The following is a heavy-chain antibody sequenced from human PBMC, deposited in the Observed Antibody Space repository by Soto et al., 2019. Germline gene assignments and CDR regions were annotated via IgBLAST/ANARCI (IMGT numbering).Heavy chain of an antibody. CDR2: IYHSGST. D-gene: IGHD4-4*01. CDR3: ARGMTTVTTIDY. J-gene: IGHJ4*02. CDR1: GGSISSGGYS. V-gene: IGHV4-30-2*01. Sequence: QLQLKEYGSGLVKPSQTLSLTCAVSGGSISSGGYSWSWIRQPPGKGLEWIGYIYHSGSTYYNPSLKSRVTISVDRSKNQFSLKLSSVTAADTAVYYCARGMTTVTTIDYWCQGTLVTVST.